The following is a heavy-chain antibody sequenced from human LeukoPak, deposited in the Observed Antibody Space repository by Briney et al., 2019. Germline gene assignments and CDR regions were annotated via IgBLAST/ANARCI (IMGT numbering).Heavy chain of an antibody. J-gene: IGHJ4*02. D-gene: IGHD6-13*01. CDR3: ASQRDLYSSSWYFDY. V-gene: IGHV4-39*01. CDR2: IYYSGST. CDR1: GGSFSGYY. Sequence: SETLSLTCAVYGGSFSGYYWGWIRQPPGKGLEWIGSIYYSGSTYYNPSLKSRVTIPVDTSKNQFSLKLSSVTAADTAVYYCASQRDLYSSSWYFDYWGQGTLVTVSS.